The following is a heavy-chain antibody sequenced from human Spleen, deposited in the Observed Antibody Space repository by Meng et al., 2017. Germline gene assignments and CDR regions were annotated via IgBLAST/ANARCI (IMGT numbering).Heavy chain of an antibody. V-gene: IGHV4-59*01. Sequence: GSLRLSCTVSGGSISTYYWSWIRQPPGKGLEWIGYIFYSGSTNYNPSLKSRVTISVDTSKNRFSLNLGSVTAADTAVYYCARRSSFLMGTFDIWGQGTMVTVSS. D-gene: IGHD2-2*01. CDR1: GGSISTYY. CDR2: IFYSGST. J-gene: IGHJ3*02. CDR3: ARRSSFLMGTFDI.